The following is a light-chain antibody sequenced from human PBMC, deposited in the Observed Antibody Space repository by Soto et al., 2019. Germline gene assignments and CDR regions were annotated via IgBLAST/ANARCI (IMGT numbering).Light chain of an antibody. CDR1: QRITNS. V-gene: IGKV1-39*01. Sequence: DIQMTQSPSSLSASVGDRVTIPCRASQRITNSLNWYQQKPGRAPNLLIYAASSLQRGAPSRFRGSRTGADFALTISRLQPDDLATLCCQQTYSPPCAFGPETNVDI. CDR3: QQTYSPPCA. CDR2: AAS. J-gene: IGKJ3*01.